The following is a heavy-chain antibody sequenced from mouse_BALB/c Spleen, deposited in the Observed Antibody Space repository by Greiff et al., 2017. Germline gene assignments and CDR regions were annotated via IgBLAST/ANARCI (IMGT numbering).Heavy chain of an antibody. V-gene: IGHV3-2*02. J-gene: IGHJ1*01. CDR2: ISYSGST. CDR1: GYSITSDYA. CDR3: AREGWDFDV. Sequence: EVKLQESGPGLVKPSQSLSLTCTVTGYSITSDYAWNWIRQFPGNKLEWMGYISYSGSTSYNPSLKSRISITRDTSKNQFFLQLNSVTTEDTATYYCAREGWDFDVWGAGTTVTVSS.